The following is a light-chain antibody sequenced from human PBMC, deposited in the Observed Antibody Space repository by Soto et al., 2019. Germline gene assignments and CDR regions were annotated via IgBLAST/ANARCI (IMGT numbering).Light chain of an antibody. Sequence: QSALTQPASGSGSPGQSITISCTGTSSDIGGYNYVSWYQQHPGNAPKLMIYDVSNRPSGVSNRFSGSKSGNTASLTIFGLEAEDEADYYCSSQAVSSTLVFGGGTKLTVL. CDR2: DVS. V-gene: IGLV2-14*01. J-gene: IGLJ2*01. CDR3: SSQAVSSTLV. CDR1: SSDIGGYNY.